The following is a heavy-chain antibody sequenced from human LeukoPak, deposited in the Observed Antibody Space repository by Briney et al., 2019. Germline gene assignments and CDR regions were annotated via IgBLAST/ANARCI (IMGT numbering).Heavy chain of an antibody. CDR1: GGSISSGSYY. J-gene: IGHJ4*02. CDR2: IYTSGST. V-gene: IGHV4-61*02. D-gene: IGHD4-17*01. Sequence: SETLSLTCTVSGGSISSGSYYWTWIRQPAGKGLEWIGRIYTSGSTNYNPSLKSRVTISVDTSKNQFSLKLSSVTAADTAVYYCARGSIYGDYFDYWGQGTLVTVSS. CDR3: ARGSIYGDYFDY.